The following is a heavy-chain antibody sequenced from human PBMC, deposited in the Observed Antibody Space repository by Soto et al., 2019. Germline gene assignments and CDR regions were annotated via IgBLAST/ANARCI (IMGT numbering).Heavy chain of an antibody. CDR2: ISKNGDNQ. J-gene: IGHJ3*01. CDR3: AKDAYNAAFDV. V-gene: IGHV3-30*18. Sequence: GGSLRLSCATSGFSFNIFGMHWVRQAPGKALEWVGLISKNGDNQYYGDSAKGRFIISRDNPKNSLYLQLHSLRPDDTAVHYCAKDAYNAAFDVWGQGTMVTVSS. D-gene: IGHD1-1*01. CDR1: GFSFNIFG.